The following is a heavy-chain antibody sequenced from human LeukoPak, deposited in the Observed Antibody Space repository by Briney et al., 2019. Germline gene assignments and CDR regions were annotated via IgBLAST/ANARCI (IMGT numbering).Heavy chain of an antibody. CDR3: ARDWGDGYTSDAFDI. CDR2: IYSGGST. V-gene: IGHV3-53*01. D-gene: IGHD5-24*01. Sequence: PGGSLRLSCAASGFTVSSNCMSWVRQAPGKGLERVSVIYSGGSTYYADSVKGRFTISRDNSKNTLYLQMNSLRAEDTAVYYCARDWGDGYTSDAFDIWGQGTMVTVSS. CDR1: GFTVSSNC. J-gene: IGHJ3*02.